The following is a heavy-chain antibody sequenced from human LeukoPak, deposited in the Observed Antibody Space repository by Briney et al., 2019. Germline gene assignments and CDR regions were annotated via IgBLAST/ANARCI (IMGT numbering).Heavy chain of an antibody. CDR3: AKDSGWYFGY. V-gene: IGHV3-7*03. CDR1: GFHFSSFW. D-gene: IGHD6-19*01. Sequence: PGGSLRLSCAASGFHFSSFWMTWARQTPGKGLEWVANLNQDGSDKKYGDSVKGRFTISRDNSKNTLYLQMNSLRAEDTAVYYCAKDSGWYFGYWGQGTLVTVSS. J-gene: IGHJ4*02. CDR2: LNQDGSDK.